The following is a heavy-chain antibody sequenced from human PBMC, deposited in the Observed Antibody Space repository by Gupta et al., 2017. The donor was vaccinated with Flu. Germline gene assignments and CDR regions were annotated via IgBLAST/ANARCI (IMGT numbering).Heavy chain of an antibody. CDR2: INSDGSIT. Sequence: EVQLVESGGGLVQPGGSLRLSCAASGFTFNNYWMHWVRQAPGKGLVWVSHINSDGSITNYAASVKGRFTISRENDKNTLYLQMNSLRAEDTAVYYWARGGNVWELDYWGQGTLVPVSS. CDR3: ARGGNVWELDY. V-gene: IGHV3-74*01. CDR1: GFTFNNYW. D-gene: IGHD1-26*01. J-gene: IGHJ4*02.